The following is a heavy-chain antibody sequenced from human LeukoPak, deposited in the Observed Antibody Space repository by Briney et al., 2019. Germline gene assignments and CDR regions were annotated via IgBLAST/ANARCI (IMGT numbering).Heavy chain of an antibody. J-gene: IGHJ6*04. D-gene: IGHD3-10*02. CDR2: ISSSGSTI. CDR1: GFTFSSYE. Sequence: GGFLRLSCAASGFTFSSYEMNRVRQAPGKGLEWVSYISSSGSTIYYADSVKGRFTISRDNAKNSLYLQMNSLRAEDTAVYYCAELGITMIGGVWGKGTTVTISS. CDR3: AELGITMIGGV. V-gene: IGHV3-48*03.